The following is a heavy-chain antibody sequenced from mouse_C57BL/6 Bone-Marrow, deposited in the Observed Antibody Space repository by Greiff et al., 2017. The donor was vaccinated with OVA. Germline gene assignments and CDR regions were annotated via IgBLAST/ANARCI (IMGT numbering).Heavy chain of an antibody. Sequence: VQLQQSGAELVRPGASVKLSCTASGFNIKDDYMHWVKQRPEQGLEWIGWIDPENGDTEYASKFQGKATLTADTSSNTAYLQLSSLTSEDTAVYYCTTPAVVATGDYAMDYWGQGTSVTVSS. CDR2: IDPENGDT. CDR1: GFNIKDDY. D-gene: IGHD1-1*01. CDR3: TTPAVVATGDYAMDY. J-gene: IGHJ4*01. V-gene: IGHV14-4*01.